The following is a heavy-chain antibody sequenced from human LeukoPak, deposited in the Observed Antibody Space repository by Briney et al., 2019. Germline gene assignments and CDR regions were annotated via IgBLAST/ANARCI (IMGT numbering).Heavy chain of an antibody. D-gene: IGHD3-10*01. Sequence: PGGSLRLSCAASGFTFDDYAMHWVRQAPGKGLEWVSGISWNSGSIGYADSVKGRFTISRDNAKNSLYLQMNSLRAEDTALYYCAKGRMVRGLVPFDYWGQGTLVTVSS. V-gene: IGHV3-9*01. CDR3: AKGRMVRGLVPFDY. CDR2: ISWNSGSI. CDR1: GFTFDDYA. J-gene: IGHJ4*02.